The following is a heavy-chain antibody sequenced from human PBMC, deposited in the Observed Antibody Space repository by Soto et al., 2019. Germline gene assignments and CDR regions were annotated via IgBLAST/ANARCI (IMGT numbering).Heavy chain of an antibody. CDR2: IWYDGTQK. V-gene: IGHV3-33*01. J-gene: IGHJ4*02. CDR3: ARAGGTTVTGLWHFDS. Sequence: GGSLRLSCEASGFTFNTYSMHWVRQPPGKGLEWLAAIWYDGTQKYYPDSVKGRFIISRDNSKKTLYLEMNSLRAEDTAVYYCARAGGTTVTGLWHFDSWGQGTLVTVSS. D-gene: IGHD4-17*01. CDR1: GFTFNTYS.